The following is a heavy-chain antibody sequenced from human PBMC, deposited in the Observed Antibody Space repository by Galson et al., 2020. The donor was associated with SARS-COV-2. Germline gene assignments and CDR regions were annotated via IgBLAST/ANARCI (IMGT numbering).Heavy chain of an antibody. CDR3: ATVNAMTAAPGAFDL. Sequence: GESLKISCAASGFFFSSYAMYWVRQAPGKGLEWVAVILYDGSKTYYSDSVKGRFTVSRDNSKNTLYLQINSLRPEDTALYYCATVNAMTAAPGAFDLWGQGAMVTVSS. CDR2: ILYDGSKT. J-gene: IGHJ3*01. CDR1: GFFFSSYA. D-gene: IGHD6-25*01. V-gene: IGHV3-30*04.